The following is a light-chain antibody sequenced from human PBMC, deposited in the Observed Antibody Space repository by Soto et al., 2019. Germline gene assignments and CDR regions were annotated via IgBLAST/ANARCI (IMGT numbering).Light chain of an antibody. Sequence: EIVLTQSPGTLSLSPGETATLSCRASETVDTSSLGWYQQKPGRAPSLLIYSASRRATGIPDRFDASGSATDFTLTLSRLEPEDFAVYYCHQYGSSPLTFGGGTKVEI. CDR1: ETVDTSS. CDR2: SAS. CDR3: HQYGSSPLT. V-gene: IGKV3-20*01. J-gene: IGKJ4*01.